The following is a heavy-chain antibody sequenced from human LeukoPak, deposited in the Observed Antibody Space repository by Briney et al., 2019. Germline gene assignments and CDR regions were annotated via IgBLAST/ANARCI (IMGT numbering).Heavy chain of an antibody. V-gene: IGHV4-30-2*01. D-gene: IGHD3-10*01. CDR3: ARVRGVTQGSWFDP. CDR1: GGSISSGGYS. CDR2: IYHSGST. J-gene: IGHJ5*02. Sequence: PSETLSLTCAVSGGSISSGGYSWSWIRQPPGKGLEWIGYIYHSGSTYYNPSLKSRVTISVDRSKNQFSLKLSSVTAADTAVYYCARVRGVTQGSWFDPWGQGTLVTVSS.